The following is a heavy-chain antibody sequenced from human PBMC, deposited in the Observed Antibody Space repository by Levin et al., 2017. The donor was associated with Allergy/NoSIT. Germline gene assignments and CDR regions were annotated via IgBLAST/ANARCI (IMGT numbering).Heavy chain of an antibody. V-gene: IGHV1-2*02. J-gene: IGHJ5*02. CDR2: INPNSGGT. CDR1: GYTFTGYY. CDR3: ARPYSGYENWFDP. D-gene: IGHD5-12*01. Sequence: ASVKVSCKASGYTFTGYYMHWVRQAPGQGLEWMGWINPNSGGTNYAQKFQGRVTMTRDTSISTAYMELSRLRSDDTAVYYCARPYSGYENWFDPWGQGTLVTVSS.